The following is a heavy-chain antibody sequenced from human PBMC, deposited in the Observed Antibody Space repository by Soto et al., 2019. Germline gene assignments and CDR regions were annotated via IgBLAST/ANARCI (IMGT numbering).Heavy chain of an antibody. CDR3: ARDSPYYYGSKWFDP. J-gene: IGHJ5*02. D-gene: IGHD3-10*01. CDR1: GYTFTSYA. V-gene: IGHV1-3*01. CDR2: INAGNGNT. Sequence: ASVKVSCKASGYTFTSYAMHWVRQAPGQRLEWMGWINAGNGNTKYSQKFQGRVTITADKSTSTAYMELSSLRSEDTAVYYCARDSPYYYGSKWFDPWGQGTLVTVSS.